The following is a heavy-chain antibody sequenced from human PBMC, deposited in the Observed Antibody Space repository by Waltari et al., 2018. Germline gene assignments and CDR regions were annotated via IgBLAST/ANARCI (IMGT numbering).Heavy chain of an antibody. J-gene: IGHJ4*02. D-gene: IGHD6-19*01. Sequence: EVQLLESGGGLVQPGGSLRLSCAASEFTFSSYAMNWVRQAPGKGLEWVSTISGSCGNTYYADSVKGRFTISRDNSKNTLYLQMNSLRAEDTAVYYCAKDPAGTYYFEYWGQGTLVTVSS. CDR3: AKDPAGTYYFEY. CDR1: EFTFSSYA. V-gene: IGHV3-23*01. CDR2: ISGSCGNT.